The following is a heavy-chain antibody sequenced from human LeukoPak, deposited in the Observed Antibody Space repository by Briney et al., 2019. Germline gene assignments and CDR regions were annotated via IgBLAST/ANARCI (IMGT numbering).Heavy chain of an antibody. CDR1: GFIFSSYN. V-gene: IGHV3-21*01. D-gene: IGHD6-6*01. Sequence: GRSLRLSCAASGFIFSSYNMNWVRQAPGKGLEWVSSISSSSTYIYYGDSVKGRFSISRDNAKNSLYLQMNSLRAEDTAVYYCARDGYSSSSFDFWGQGTLVIVSS. J-gene: IGHJ4*02. CDR2: ISSSSTYI. CDR3: ARDGYSSSSFDF.